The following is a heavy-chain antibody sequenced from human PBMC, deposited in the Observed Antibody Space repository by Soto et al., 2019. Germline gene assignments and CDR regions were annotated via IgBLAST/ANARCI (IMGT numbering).Heavy chain of an antibody. CDR2: IYYSGST. CDR1: GGSISSSSYY. Sequence: PSETLSLTCTVSGGSISSSSYYWGWIRQPPGKGLEWIGSIYYSGSTYYNPSLKSRVTISVDTSKNQFSLKLSSVTAADTAVYYCARLDKPNFGPCDPWGQGTLVTVSS. D-gene: IGHD3-10*01. J-gene: IGHJ5*02. CDR3: ARLDKPNFGPCDP. V-gene: IGHV4-39*01.